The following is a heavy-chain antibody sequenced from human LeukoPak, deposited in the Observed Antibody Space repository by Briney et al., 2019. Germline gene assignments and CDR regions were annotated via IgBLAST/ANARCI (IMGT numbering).Heavy chain of an antibody. CDR3: ARDFPGWDAYDL. V-gene: IGHV3-53*01. Sequence: SVLHSAGTTSYADSVSGRFTVSRDDSKNTLYLQMNSLRVEDTAVYYCARDFPGWDAYDLWGQGTVVTVSS. D-gene: IGHD6-19*01. CDR2: LHSAGTT. J-gene: IGHJ3*01.